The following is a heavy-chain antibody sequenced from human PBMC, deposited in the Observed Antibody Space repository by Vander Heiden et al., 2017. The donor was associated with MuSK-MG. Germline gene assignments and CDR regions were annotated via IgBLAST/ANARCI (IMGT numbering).Heavy chain of an antibody. Sequence: QVQLQESGPGLVKPSETLSLTCAVSGYSISSGYYWGWIRQPPGKGLEWIGSIYHSGSTYYNPSLKSRVTISVDTSKNQFSLKLSSVTAADTAVYYCARLMARGEYGPTIMPDYWGQGTLVTVSS. CDR3: ARLMARGEYGPTIMPDY. CDR2: IYHSGST. J-gene: IGHJ4*02. D-gene: IGHD2-8*01. CDR1: GYSISSGYY. V-gene: IGHV4-38-2*01.